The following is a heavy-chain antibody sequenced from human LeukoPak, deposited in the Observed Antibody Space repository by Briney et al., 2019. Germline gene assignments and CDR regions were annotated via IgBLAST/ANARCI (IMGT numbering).Heavy chain of an antibody. CDR1: GFTFDDYA. CDR3: AKDKSSGWRGSWFDP. Sequence: GRSLRLSCATSGFTFDDYAMHWVRQAPGKGLEWVSGISWNSGSIGYADSVKGRFPISRDNAKNSLYLQMNSLRAEDMALYYCAKDKSSGWRGSWFDPWGQGTLVTVSS. V-gene: IGHV3-9*03. CDR2: ISWNSGSI. D-gene: IGHD6-19*01. J-gene: IGHJ5*02.